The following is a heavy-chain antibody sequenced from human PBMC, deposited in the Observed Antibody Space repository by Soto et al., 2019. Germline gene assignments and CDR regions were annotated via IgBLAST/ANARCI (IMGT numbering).Heavy chain of an antibody. J-gene: IGHJ5*02. Sequence: SETLSLTCFVSGYSITSGGYYWSWIRHHPGKGLEWIGSFYSSGSIIYNPSLRSRVSISGDTSSNQFSMSLTSVTAADTARYYCARMYSSGSGWFHPWGQGTLVTVSS. CDR2: FYSSGSI. V-gene: IGHV4-31*03. D-gene: IGHD6-19*01. CDR3: ARMYSSGSGWFHP. CDR1: GYSITSGGYY.